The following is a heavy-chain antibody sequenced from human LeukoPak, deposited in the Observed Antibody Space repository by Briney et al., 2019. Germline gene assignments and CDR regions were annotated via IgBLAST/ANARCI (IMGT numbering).Heavy chain of an antibody. J-gene: IGHJ4*02. CDR3: ARWNPYDSAGYYYAFDY. V-gene: IGHV4-59*01. CDR1: GGSFSGYY. CDR2: ISYSGNT. Sequence: SETLSLTCAVYGGSFSGYYWSWIRQPPGKGLEWIGYISYSGNTNYSPSLKSRVTISVDTSKNQFSLKLSSVTAADTAVYYCARWNPYDSAGYYYAFDYWGQGTLVTVSS. D-gene: IGHD3-22*01.